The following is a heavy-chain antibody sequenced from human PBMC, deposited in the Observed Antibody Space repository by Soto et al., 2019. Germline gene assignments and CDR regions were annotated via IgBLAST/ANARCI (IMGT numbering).Heavy chain of an antibody. J-gene: IGHJ4*02. Sequence: SETLSLTCAVSGGSISSGGYAWSWIRQPPGKGLEWIGYIYHSGSTYYNPSLKSRVTISVDRSKNQFSLKLSSVTAADTTVYYCARAPATTVTTFYFAYWVQGTLVTVSS. V-gene: IGHV4-30-2*01. CDR2: IYHSGST. D-gene: IGHD4-4*01. CDR1: GGSISSGGYA. CDR3: ARAPATTVTTFYFAY.